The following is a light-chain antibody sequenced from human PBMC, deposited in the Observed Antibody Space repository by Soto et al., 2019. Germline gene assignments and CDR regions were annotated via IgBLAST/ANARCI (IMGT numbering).Light chain of an antibody. CDR1: QSVSSSY. CDR2: GAS. Sequence: EIVLTQSPGTLSLSPGERATLSCRASQSVSSSYLAWYQQKPGQAPRLLIYGASSSATGIPDRFRGSGSGTAFTLTISRLVPEDFALYYCQQYGSSPGTFGQGTKLEIK. J-gene: IGKJ2*01. CDR3: QQYGSSPGT. V-gene: IGKV3-20*01.